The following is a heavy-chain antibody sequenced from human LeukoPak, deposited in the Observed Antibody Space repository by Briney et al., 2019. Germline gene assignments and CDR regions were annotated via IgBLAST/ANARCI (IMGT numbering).Heavy chain of an antibody. J-gene: IGHJ4*02. D-gene: IGHD6-19*01. Sequence: QPGGSLRLSCAASGFTFISHWMHWVRQAPGEGLVWVSRLDTGGRTTTYADSVRGRFTISRDNAKDTLYLQMNSLRAEDTAVYYCASGLLMAGGTLDHWGRGTLVTVSS. CDR1: GFTFISHW. CDR3: ASGLLMAGGTLDH. V-gene: IGHV3-74*01. CDR2: LDTGGRTT.